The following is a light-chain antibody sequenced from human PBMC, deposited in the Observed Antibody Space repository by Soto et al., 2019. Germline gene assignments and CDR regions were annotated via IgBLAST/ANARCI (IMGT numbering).Light chain of an antibody. V-gene: IGKV1-9*01. Sequence: DIQLTQSPSFLSASVGDRVTITCRASQGISSYLAWYQQKPGKAHKLLIYAASTLQSGVPSRFSGSGSGTEFTLTISSLQHEDFANYYCQQLNSYPFLTFGGGTKVEIK. CDR1: QGISSY. CDR2: AAS. CDR3: QQLNSYPFLT. J-gene: IGKJ4*01.